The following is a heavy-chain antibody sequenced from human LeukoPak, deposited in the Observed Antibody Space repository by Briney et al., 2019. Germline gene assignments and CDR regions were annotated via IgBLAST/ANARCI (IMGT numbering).Heavy chain of an antibody. V-gene: IGHV3-30-3*01. J-gene: IGHJ6*02. D-gene: IGHD4/OR15-4a*01. CDR3: ARGAQTAPADYYYYGMDV. Sequence: GRSLRLSCAASGFTLSSYAMHWVRQAPGKGLEWVAVISYDGSNKYYADSVKGRFTISRDNSKNTLYLQMNSLRAEDTAVYYCARGAQTAPADYYYYGMDVWGQGTTVTVSS. CDR1: GFTLSSYA. CDR2: ISYDGSNK.